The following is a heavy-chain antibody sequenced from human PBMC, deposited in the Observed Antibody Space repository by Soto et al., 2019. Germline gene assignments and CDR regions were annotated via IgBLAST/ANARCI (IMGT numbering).Heavy chain of an antibody. CDR3: ARGGYYYGSGSSMDV. CDR2: INPNSGGT. D-gene: IGHD3-10*01. V-gene: IGHV1-2*04. J-gene: IGHJ6*03. CDR1: GYTFTGYY. Sequence: QVQLVQSGAEVKKPGASVKVSCKASGYTFTGYYMHWVRQAPGQGLEWMGWINPNSGGTNYAQKFQGWVTMTRDTSISTAYMELSRLRSDDTAVYYCARGGYYYGSGSSMDVWGKGTTVTVSS.